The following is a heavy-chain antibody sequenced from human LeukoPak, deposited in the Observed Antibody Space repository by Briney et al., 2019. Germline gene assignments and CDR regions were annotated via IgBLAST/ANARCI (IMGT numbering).Heavy chain of an antibody. Sequence: GASVKVSCKASGGIFSSYTISWVRQAPGQGLEGRGRIIPLLGIPNYAQKFQGRVTITADKSTSTAYMELSSLRSEDTAVYYCARDDADSAYADGDYWGQGTLVTVSS. V-gene: IGHV1-69*04. CDR2: IIPLLGIP. CDR3: ARDDADSAYADGDY. D-gene: IGHD5-12*01. CDR1: GGIFSSYT. J-gene: IGHJ4*02.